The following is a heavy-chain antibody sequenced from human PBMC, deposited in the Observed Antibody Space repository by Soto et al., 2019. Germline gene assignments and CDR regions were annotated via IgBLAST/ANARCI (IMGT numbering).Heavy chain of an antibody. Sequence: GGSLRLSCAASGFTFNNYGMHWVRQAPGKGLEWVAIIWNDGSNSFYANSVRGRFTISRDNSKNTLYLQMNSLRAEDTAVYYCARDRGTIFVDYYMDVWGKGTTVTVSS. CDR3: ARDRGTIFVDYYMDV. J-gene: IGHJ6*03. V-gene: IGHV3-33*01. D-gene: IGHD3-3*01. CDR2: IWNDGSNS. CDR1: GFTFNNYG.